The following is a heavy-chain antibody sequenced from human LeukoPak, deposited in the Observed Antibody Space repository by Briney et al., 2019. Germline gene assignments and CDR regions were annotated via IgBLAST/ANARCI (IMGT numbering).Heavy chain of an antibody. D-gene: IGHD5-18*01. CDR3: ARGVGYSYGLGY. J-gene: IGHJ4*02. Sequence: PGGSLRLFCVGSGFMFSNYNMHWVRQAPGKGLEWVSYISSSSSTIYYADSVKGRFTVSRDNAKNSLYLQMNSLRGEDTAVYYCARGVGYSYGLGYWGQGTLVTVSS. CDR1: GFMFSNYN. V-gene: IGHV3-48*01. CDR2: ISSSSSTI.